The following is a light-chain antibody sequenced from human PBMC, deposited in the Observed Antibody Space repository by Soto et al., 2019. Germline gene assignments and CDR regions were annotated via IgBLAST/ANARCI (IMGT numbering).Light chain of an antibody. V-gene: IGKV1-39*01. CDR1: QSISFY. CDR2: AAS. J-gene: IGKJ5*01. CDR3: QQSYSIPIT. Sequence: DIQMTQSPSSLSASVGDRVTITCRASQSISFYLNWYQQKPGKAHKVLIYAASNLQSGVPSRFSGSGSGTDFTLTISSLQPEDFATYYCQQSYSIPITFGQGTRLEMK.